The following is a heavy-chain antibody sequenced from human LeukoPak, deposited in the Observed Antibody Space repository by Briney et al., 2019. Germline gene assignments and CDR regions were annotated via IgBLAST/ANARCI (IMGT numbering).Heavy chain of an antibody. Sequence: SETLSLTCAVYGGSFSGYYWSWIRQPPGKGLEWIGEINHSGSTNYSPSLKSRVTISVDTSKNQFSLKLSSVTAADTAVYYCARGLSGSYPTWGQGTMVTVSS. J-gene: IGHJ3*01. D-gene: IGHD1-26*01. CDR2: INHSGST. V-gene: IGHV4-34*01. CDR1: GGSFSGYY. CDR3: ARGLSGSYPT.